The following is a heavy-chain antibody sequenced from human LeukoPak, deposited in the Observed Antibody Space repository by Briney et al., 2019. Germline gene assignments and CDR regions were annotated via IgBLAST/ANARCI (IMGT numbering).Heavy chain of an antibody. V-gene: IGHV7-4-1*02. CDR2: INTNTGNP. CDR1: GYTFTSYA. Sequence: ASVKVSCKASGYTFTSYAMNWVRQAPGQGLEWMGWINTNTGNPTYAQGFTGRFVFSLDTSVSTAYLQISSLKAEDTAVYYCARVGYIWFGDLLEEGNWFDPWGQGTLVTVSS. J-gene: IGHJ5*02. CDR3: ARVGYIWFGDLLEEGNWFDP. D-gene: IGHD3-10*01.